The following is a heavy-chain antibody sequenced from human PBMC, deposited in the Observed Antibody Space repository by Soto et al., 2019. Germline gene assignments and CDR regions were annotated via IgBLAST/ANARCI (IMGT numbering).Heavy chain of an antibody. CDR1: GFSRSTSGMC. CDR3: ARILTAAAGLPLGAFDI. V-gene: IGHV2-70*01. Sequence: SGPTLVNPTQTLTLTCTFSGFSRSTSGMCVSWIRQPPGKALEWLALIDWDDDKYYSTSLKTRLTISKDTSKNQVVLTMTNMDPVDTATYYCARILTAAAGLPLGAFDIWGQGTMVTVSS. D-gene: IGHD6-13*01. J-gene: IGHJ3*02. CDR2: IDWDDDK.